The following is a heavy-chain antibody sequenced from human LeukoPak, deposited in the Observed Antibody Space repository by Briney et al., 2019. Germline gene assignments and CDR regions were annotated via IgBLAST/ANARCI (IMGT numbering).Heavy chain of an antibody. CDR3: ARDRASGMDF. Sequence: SETLSLTCTVSGRSVNSGAYYWSWIRQCPGKGLEWIGQIFFTGRTDYNPSLKSRLSISIDTSKNQFSMELSSVTVADTATYYCARDRASGMDFWGQGTLVTVPS. D-gene: IGHD3-10*01. J-gene: IGHJ4*02. CDR1: GRSVNSGAYY. V-gene: IGHV4-31*03. CDR2: IFFTGRT.